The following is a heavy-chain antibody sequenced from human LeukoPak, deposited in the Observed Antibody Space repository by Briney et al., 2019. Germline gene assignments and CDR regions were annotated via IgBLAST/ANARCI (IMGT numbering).Heavy chain of an antibody. J-gene: IGHJ6*02. CDR1: GYTFTNYA. D-gene: IGHD3-10*01. Sequence: ASVKVSCKASGYTFTNYALHWVRQAPGQRLEWMGWINAGNGNTKYSQKFQGRVTITRDTSTSTVYMELSSLRSEDTAVYYCARDLREWPMNYYGSGDVWGQGTTVTVSS. V-gene: IGHV1-3*01. CDR2: INAGNGNT. CDR3: ARDLREWPMNYYGSGDV.